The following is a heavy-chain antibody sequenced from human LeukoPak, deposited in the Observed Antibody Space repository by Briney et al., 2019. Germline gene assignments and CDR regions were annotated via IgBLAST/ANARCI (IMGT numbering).Heavy chain of an antibody. V-gene: IGHV4-4*07. CDR3: AKNEKASFDY. CDR2: IYSSGST. J-gene: IGHJ4*02. Sequence: SETLSLTCTVSGGSISSYYRTWIRQPAGKGLEWIGRIYSSGSTNYNPSLNSRVTMSVDTSKNQFSLKLSSLTAADTAVYYCAKNEKASFDYWGQGTLVTVSS. CDR1: GGSISSYY. D-gene: IGHD2/OR15-2a*01.